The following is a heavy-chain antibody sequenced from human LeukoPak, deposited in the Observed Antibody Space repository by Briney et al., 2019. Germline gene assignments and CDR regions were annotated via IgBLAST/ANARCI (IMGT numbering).Heavy chain of an antibody. Sequence: SGPTLVNPTQTLTLTCTFSGFSLSTSGVGVGWIRQPPGKALEWLALISWNDDKRYSSSLKSRLTITKDTSKNQVVLTMTNMDPVDTATYYCAHRRSLAVAGTKGFDYWGQGTLVTVSS. CDR3: AHRRSLAVAGTKGFDY. CDR2: ISWNDDK. CDR1: GFSLSTSGVG. J-gene: IGHJ4*02. V-gene: IGHV2-5*01. D-gene: IGHD6-19*01.